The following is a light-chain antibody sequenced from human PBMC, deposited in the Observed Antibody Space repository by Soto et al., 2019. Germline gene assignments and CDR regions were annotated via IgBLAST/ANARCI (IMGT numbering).Light chain of an antibody. CDR2: KAS. J-gene: IGKJ5*01. CDR1: QSISSW. CDR3: QQYNSYPIT. Sequence: DIHITHSPSTLSSSLVDRVTITCRASQSISSWLAWYQQKPGKAPKLLIYKASSLESGVPSRFSGSGSGTEFTLTISSLQPDDFATYYCQQYNSYPITFGQGTRLEI. V-gene: IGKV1-5*03.